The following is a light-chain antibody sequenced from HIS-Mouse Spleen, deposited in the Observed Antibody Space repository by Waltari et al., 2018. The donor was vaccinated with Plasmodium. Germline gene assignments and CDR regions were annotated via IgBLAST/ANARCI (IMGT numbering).Light chain of an antibody. CDR2: EDS. Sequence: SYELTQPPSVSVSPGQTARITCSGDALPKTYAYWYQQKSGQAPVLVIYEDSKRPSGIPERFSGSSSGTMATLTISGAQVEEEADYYCYSTDSSGNHRVFGGGTKLTVL. V-gene: IGLV3-10*01. CDR1: ALPKTY. J-gene: IGLJ3*02. CDR3: YSTDSSGNHRV.